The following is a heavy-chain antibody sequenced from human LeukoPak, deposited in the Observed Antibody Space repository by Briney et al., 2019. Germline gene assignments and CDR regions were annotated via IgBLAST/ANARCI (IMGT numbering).Heavy chain of an antibody. CDR1: GFTVSSNY. CDR3: AHREGYFDWSFDY. Sequence: PGGSLRLSCAASGFTVSSNYMSWVRQAPGKGLEWVSVIYSGGSTYYADSVKGRFTISRDNSKNTLYLQMNSLRAEDTAVYYCAHREGYFDWSFDYWGQGTLVTVSS. J-gene: IGHJ4*02. CDR2: IYSGGST. V-gene: IGHV3-66*01. D-gene: IGHD3-9*01.